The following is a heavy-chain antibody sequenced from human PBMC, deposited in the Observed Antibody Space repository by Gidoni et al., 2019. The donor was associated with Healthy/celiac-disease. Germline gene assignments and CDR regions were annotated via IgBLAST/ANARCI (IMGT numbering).Heavy chain of an antibody. CDR2: ISYDGSNK. CDR3: ARDRLFLEWGSWFDP. V-gene: IGHV3-30-3*01. D-gene: IGHD3-3*01. Sequence: KGLEWVAVISYDGSNKYYADSVKGRFTISRDNSKNTLYLQMNSLRAEDTAVYYCARDRLFLEWGSWFDPWGQGTLVTVSS. J-gene: IGHJ5*02.